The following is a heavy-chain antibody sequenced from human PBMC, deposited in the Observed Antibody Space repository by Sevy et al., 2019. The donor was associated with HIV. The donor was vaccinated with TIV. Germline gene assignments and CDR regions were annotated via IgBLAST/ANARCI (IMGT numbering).Heavy chain of an antibody. CDR1: GFTFSDYY. V-gene: IGHV3-11*01. D-gene: IGHD3-10*01. CDR3: ARDRSRYYGSGSFLVDY. J-gene: IGHJ4*02. CDR2: ISSSGSTI. Sequence: GGSLRLSCAASGFTFSDYYMSWIRQAPGKGLEWVSYISSSGSTIYYADPVKGRFTISRDNAKNSLYLQMNSLRAEDTAVYYCARDRSRYYGSGSFLVDYWGQGTLVTVSS.